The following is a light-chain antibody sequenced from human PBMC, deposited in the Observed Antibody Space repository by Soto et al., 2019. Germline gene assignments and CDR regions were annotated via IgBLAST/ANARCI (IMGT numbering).Light chain of an antibody. J-gene: IGLJ2*01. V-gene: IGLV2-14*01. CDR1: SSDVGGYNY. Sequence: QSALTQPASVSGSPGQSITISCTGTSSDVGGYNYVSWYQQHPGKDPKLMIYEVSNRPSGVSNRFSGAKSSNTASLTISGRQSEDEADYCCSSYTSSSTHVVLGGGTKLTV. CDR3: SSYTSSSTHVV. CDR2: EVS.